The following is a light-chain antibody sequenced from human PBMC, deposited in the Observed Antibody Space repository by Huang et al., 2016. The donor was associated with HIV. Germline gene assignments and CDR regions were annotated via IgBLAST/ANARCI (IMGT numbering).Light chain of an antibody. CDR1: QTISSNF. CDR3: QRYGSSQT. V-gene: IGKV3-20*01. Sequence: ELVLTQSPGTLSLSPGESATLSCRASQTISSNFLAWYQQSPGQAPRLLIYASSSRAPGSPDRCRGSGSGTDFTLTIGSLEPEDFAVYYCQRYGSSQTFGQGTKLEI. CDR2: ASS. J-gene: IGKJ2*01.